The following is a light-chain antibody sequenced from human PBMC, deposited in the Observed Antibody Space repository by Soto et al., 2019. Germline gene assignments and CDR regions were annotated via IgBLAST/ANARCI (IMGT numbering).Light chain of an antibody. V-gene: IGKV3D-20*02. CDR3: QQRSDWSSVT. J-gene: IGKJ4*01. CDR1: QSVSSSY. CDR2: DAS. Sequence: EIVLTQSPGTLSLSPGERATLSCRASQSVSSSYLAWYQQKPGQAPRLLIFDASNRATGIPARFSGSGSGTDFTLTISGLEPEDFAVYYCQQRSDWSSVTFGGGTKVDIK.